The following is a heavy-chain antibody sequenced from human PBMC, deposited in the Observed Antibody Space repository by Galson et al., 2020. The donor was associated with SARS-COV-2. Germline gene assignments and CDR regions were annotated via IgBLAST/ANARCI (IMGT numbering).Heavy chain of an antibody. D-gene: IGHD3-9*01. V-gene: IGHV3-49*04. CDR1: GFPFGDYA. J-gene: IGHJ4*02. Sequence: GESLKISCKASGFPFGDYALSWVRQAPGKGLEWVGFVRSTVYGGTTEYAAFVKGTFTISRDDSKSIAYLQMNSLKTEDTAVYYCTRVPMYYNIMTGYWYYFDYWGQGTLVTVSS. CDR2: VRSTVYGGTT. CDR3: TRVPMYYNIMTGYWYYFDY.